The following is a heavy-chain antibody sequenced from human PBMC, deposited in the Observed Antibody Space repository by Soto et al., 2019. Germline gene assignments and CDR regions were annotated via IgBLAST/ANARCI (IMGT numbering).Heavy chain of an antibody. CDR1: GYTFTSYG. V-gene: IGHV1-18*01. Sequence: QVQLVQSGAEVKKPGASVKVSCKASGYTFTSYGISWVRQAPGQGLEGLGWISAYNGNTNYAQKLQGRVTMTTDTSTSTAYMELRSLRSDDTAVYYCARVLWFGEFERYGMDVWGQGTTVTVSS. CDR2: ISAYNGNT. J-gene: IGHJ6*02. CDR3: ARVLWFGEFERYGMDV. D-gene: IGHD3-10*01.